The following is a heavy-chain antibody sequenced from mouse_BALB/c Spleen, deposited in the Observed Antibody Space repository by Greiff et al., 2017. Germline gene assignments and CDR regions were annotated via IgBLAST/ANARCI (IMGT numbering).Heavy chain of an antibody. CDR2: ISYSGST. Sequence: EVQLQESGPSLVKPSQTLSLTCSVTGDSITSGYWNWIRKFPGNKLEYMGYISYSGSTYYNPSLKSRISITRDTSKNQYYLQLNSVTTEDTATYYCARGMDYGSSLYYFDYWGQGTTLTVSS. V-gene: IGHV3-8*02. J-gene: IGHJ2*01. CDR1: GDSITSGY. CDR3: ARGMDYGSSLYYFDY. D-gene: IGHD1-1*01.